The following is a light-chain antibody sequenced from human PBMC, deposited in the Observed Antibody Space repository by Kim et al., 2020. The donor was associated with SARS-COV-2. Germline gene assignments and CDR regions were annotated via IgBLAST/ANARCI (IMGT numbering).Light chain of an antibody. V-gene: IGLV4-69*01. Sequence: QLVLTQSPSASASLGASVKLTCTLSSGHSSYAIAWHQQQPEKGPRYLMTLNSDGSHSKGDGIPDRFSGSSSGAERYLTISSLQSEDEADYYCQTWGTGIQGFGGGTQLTVL. CDR1: SGHSSYA. CDR2: LNSDGSH. CDR3: QTWGTGIQG. J-gene: IGLJ2*01.